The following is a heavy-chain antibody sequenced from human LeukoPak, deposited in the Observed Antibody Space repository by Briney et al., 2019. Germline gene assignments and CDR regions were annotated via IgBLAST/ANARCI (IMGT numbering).Heavy chain of an antibody. CDR1: GFTFDDYT. V-gene: IGHV3-23*01. Sequence: TGGSLRLSCAASGFTFDDYTMHWVRQAPGKGLEWVSAISGSGGSTYYADSVKGRFTISRDNSKNTLYLQMNSLRAEDTAVYYCAKDKGGDYDFWSGPGAYWGQGTLVTVSS. CDR2: ISGSGGST. CDR3: AKDKGGDYDFWSGPGAY. J-gene: IGHJ4*02. D-gene: IGHD3-3*01.